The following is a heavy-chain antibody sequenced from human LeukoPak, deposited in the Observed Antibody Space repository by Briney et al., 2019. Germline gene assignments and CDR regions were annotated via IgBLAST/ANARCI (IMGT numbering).Heavy chain of an antibody. V-gene: IGHV3-30-3*01. CDR1: GFTFSSYA. J-gene: IGHJ4*02. CDR3: ARGMYYYDSSGYYEGDY. CDR2: ISYDGSNK. Sequence: GGSLRLSCAASGFTFSSYAMHWVRQAPGKGLEWVAVISYDGSNKYYADSAKGRFTISRDNSKNTLYLQMNSLRAEDTAVYYCARGMYYYDSSGYYEGDYWGQGTLVTVSS. D-gene: IGHD3-22*01.